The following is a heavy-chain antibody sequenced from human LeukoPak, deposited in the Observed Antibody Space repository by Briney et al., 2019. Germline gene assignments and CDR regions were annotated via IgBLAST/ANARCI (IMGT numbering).Heavy chain of an antibody. CDR3: ARGAQGEVVVTAASKGRFDY. CDR2: INHSGST. V-gene: IGHV4-34*01. CDR1: GGSFSGYY. Sequence: PSETLSLTSAVYGGSFSGYYWSWIRQPPGKGLEWIGEINHSGSTNYNPSLKSRVTISVDTSKNQFSLKLSSVTAAGTAVYYCARGAQGEVVVTAASKGRFDYWGQGTLVTVSS. J-gene: IGHJ4*02. D-gene: IGHD2-2*01.